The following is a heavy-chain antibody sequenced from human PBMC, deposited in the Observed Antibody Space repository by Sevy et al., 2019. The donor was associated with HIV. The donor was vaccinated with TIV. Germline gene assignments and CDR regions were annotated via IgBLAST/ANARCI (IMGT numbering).Heavy chain of an antibody. V-gene: IGHV4-4*07. Sequence: SETLSLTCTVSGGSISSYYWSWIRQPAGKGLEWIGRIYTSGSTNYNPSLKSRVTMSVDTSKNQFSRKLSSVTAADTAVYYCARNPFYCSGGSCSKEAFDIWGQGTMVTVSS. CDR3: ARNPFYCSGGSCSKEAFDI. D-gene: IGHD2-15*01. J-gene: IGHJ3*02. CDR1: GGSISSYY. CDR2: IYTSGST.